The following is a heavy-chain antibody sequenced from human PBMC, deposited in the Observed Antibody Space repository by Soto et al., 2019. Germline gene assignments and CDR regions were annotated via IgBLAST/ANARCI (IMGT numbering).Heavy chain of an antibody. CDR3: GREINFSRYPRVIAI. CDR2: ISSNDGTT. Sequence: QVQLAESGGGLVKPGGSLTLSCAASGFTFDNYYMSWIRQAPGKGLEWISYISSNDGTTHDADSLKSRLSISRDNAKNSLYQPMNTQRAEDTAVHYCGREINFSRYPRVIAIWGQGTEVTVSS. D-gene: IGHD1-20*01. CDR1: GFTFDNYY. V-gene: IGHV3-11*01. J-gene: IGHJ4*02.